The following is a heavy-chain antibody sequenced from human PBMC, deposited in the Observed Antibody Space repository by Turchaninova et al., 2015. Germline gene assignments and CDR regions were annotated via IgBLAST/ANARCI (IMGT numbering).Heavy chain of an antibody. D-gene: IGHD6-19*01. CDR3: AREGYSGAWNDWYFDL. J-gene: IGHJ2*01. V-gene: IGHV3-13*01. CDR1: GFTRNSAD. Sequence: EVEVGVCGGGGVQPGGSVEPCGTAPGFTRNSADSPWCRQVLGKGLEWCAAIGAGGDTYYSGSVKGRFTISRDNANNFFYLQMNSLRDGDTALYFCAREGYSGAWNDWYFDLWGRGTLVAVSS. CDR2: IGAGGDT.